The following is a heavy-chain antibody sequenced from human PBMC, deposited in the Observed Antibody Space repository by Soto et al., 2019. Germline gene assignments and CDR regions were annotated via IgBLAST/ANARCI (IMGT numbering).Heavy chain of an antibody. CDR1: GGSFSGYY. D-gene: IGHD2-2*02. CDR3: ARGGCSSTSCYNY. Sequence: SETLSLTCAVYGGSFSGYYWSWIRQPPGKGLEWIGEINHSGSTNYNPSLKSRVTISVDTSKNQFSLKLSSVTAADTAVYYCARGGCSSTSCYNYWGQGTLVTVSS. V-gene: IGHV4-34*01. J-gene: IGHJ4*02. CDR2: INHSGST.